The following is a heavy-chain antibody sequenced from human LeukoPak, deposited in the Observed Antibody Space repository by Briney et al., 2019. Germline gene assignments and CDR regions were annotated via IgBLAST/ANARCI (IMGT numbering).Heavy chain of an antibody. CDR2: IWYDGSRK. J-gene: IGHJ4*02. CDR3: ARDPNDSSGYYYLFDY. Sequence: PGGSLRLSCAASGFTFSTYDMHWVRQAPGKGLEWVALIWYDGSRKYYADSVKGRFTISRDNSKNTLYLQMNSLRAEDTAVYYCARDPNDSSGYYYLFDYWGQGTLVTVSS. D-gene: IGHD3-22*01. CDR1: GFTFSTYD. V-gene: IGHV3-33*01.